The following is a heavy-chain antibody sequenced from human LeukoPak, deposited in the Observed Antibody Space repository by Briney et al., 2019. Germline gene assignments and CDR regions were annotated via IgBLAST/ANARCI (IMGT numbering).Heavy chain of an antibody. Sequence: ASVKVSCKASGYTXTSYGISGVRQAPGQGLEWMGWISAYNGNTNYAQKLQGRVTMTTDTSTSTAYMELRSLRSDDTAVYYCARDLVSASWSGYWGQGTLVTVSS. D-gene: IGHD3-10*02. J-gene: IGHJ4*02. CDR2: ISAYNGNT. V-gene: IGHV1-18*01. CDR3: ARDLVSASWSGY. CDR1: GYTXTSYG.